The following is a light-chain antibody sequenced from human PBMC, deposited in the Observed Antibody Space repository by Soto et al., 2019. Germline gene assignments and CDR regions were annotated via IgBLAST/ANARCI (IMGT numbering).Light chain of an antibody. CDR3: QQYNNWPPWR. J-gene: IGKJ1*01. Sequence: DIVMKQSPATLSVSPGERATLSCRASQSVSSNLAWYHHRPGQAPRLLIYDATNRAPGIPARFSGSGSGTDFTLTISILQSEDFAVYYCQQYNNWPPWRFGQGTKV. CDR1: QSVSSN. CDR2: DAT. V-gene: IGKV3D-15*03.